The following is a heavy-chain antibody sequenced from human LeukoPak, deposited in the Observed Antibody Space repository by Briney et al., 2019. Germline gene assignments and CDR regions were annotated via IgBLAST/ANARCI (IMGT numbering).Heavy chain of an antibody. CDR3: ATDCSSTSCYRDY. Sequence: GASVKVSCKASGYTFTGYYMHWVRQAPGQGLEWMGWINPNSGGTNYAQKFQGRVTMTRDTSISTAYMELSRLRSDDTAVYSCATDCSSTSCYRDYWGQGTLVTVSS. J-gene: IGHJ4*02. CDR2: INPNSGGT. CDR1: GYTFTGYY. V-gene: IGHV1-2*02. D-gene: IGHD2-2*01.